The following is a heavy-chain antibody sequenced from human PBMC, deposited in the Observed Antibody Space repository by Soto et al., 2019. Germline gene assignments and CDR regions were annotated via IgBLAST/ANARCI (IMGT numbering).Heavy chain of an antibody. V-gene: IGHV4-30-2*01. D-gene: IGHD3-22*01. Sequence: SETLSLTCAVSGGSISSGGYSWSWIRQPPGKGLEWIGYIYHSGSTYYDPSLKSRVTISVDRSKNQFSLKLSSVTAADTAVYYCARLYYYASREFAFDIWGQGTMVTVSS. CDR3: ARLYYYASREFAFDI. CDR1: GGSISSGGYS. CDR2: IYHSGST. J-gene: IGHJ3*02.